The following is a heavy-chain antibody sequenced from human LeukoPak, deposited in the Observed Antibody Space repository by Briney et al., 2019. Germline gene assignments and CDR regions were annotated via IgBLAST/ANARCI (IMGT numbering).Heavy chain of an antibody. CDR1: GFTFSIYS. CDR3: ARDRFPYSNSFYFDY. Sequence: GGSLRLSCAASGFTFSIYSMPWVRQAPGKGLERVAVIWYDRGKKYYADSVKGRFTISRDNSKNTLYLQMNSLRAEDTAVYYCARDRFPYSNSFYFDYWGQGTLVTVSS. CDR2: IWYDRGKK. D-gene: IGHD4-11*01. V-gene: IGHV3-33*01. J-gene: IGHJ4*02.